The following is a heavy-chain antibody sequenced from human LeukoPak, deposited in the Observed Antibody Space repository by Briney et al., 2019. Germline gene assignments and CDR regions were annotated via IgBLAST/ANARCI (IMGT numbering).Heavy chain of an antibody. CDR2: ISGSGDRT. J-gene: IGHJ4*02. CDR3: AKDFTVVVPTAVALFDY. V-gene: IGHV3-23*01. Sequence: GGSLRLSCAASGLTFRSCAMSWVRQAPGKGLEWVSGISGSGDRTYYADSVKGRFTISRDNSKNTLYLQMNALRAEDTAVYYCAKDFTVVVPTAVALFDYWGQGTLVTVSP. CDR1: GLTFRSCA. D-gene: IGHD2-2*01.